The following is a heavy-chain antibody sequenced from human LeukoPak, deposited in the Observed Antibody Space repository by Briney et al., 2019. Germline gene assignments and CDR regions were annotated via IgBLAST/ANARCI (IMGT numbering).Heavy chain of an antibody. D-gene: IGHD6-13*01. J-gene: IGHJ4*02. CDR3: ARDPPTRQYTNSFSLDY. CDR1: GFTFSSYA. CDR2: ICYGGSSK. V-gene: IGHV3-33*01. Sequence: PGGSLRLSCAASGFTFSSYAMRWVRQAPGKGLEWVAVICYGGSSKYYADSVKGRFTISRDNSKNTLYLQMNILRADDKAVYYCARDPPTRQYTNSFSLDYWGQGTLVTVSS.